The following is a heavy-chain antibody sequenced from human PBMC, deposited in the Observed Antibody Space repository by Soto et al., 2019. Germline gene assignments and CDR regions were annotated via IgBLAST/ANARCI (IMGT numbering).Heavy chain of an antibody. J-gene: IGHJ4*02. D-gene: IGHD3-9*01. CDR1: GGTFSSYA. V-gene: IGHV1-69*13. CDR2: IIPIFGTA. CDR3: ASPRHYDILTGYYELFFDY. Sequence: SVKVSCKASGGTFSSYAISWVRQAPGQGLEWMGGIIPIFGTANYVQKFQGRVTITADESTSTAYMELSSLRSEDTAVYYCASPRHYDILTGYYELFFDYWGQGTLVTVSS.